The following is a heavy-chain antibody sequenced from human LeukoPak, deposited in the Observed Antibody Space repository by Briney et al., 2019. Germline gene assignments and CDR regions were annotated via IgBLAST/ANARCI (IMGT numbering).Heavy chain of an antibody. V-gene: IGHV3-30-3*01. J-gene: IGHJ6*02. Sequence: GGSLRLSCAASGFTFSSYTMHWVRQAPGKGLEGVAVISYDGSNKYYADSVKGRFTISRDNSKNTLYLQMNSLRAEDTAVCYCAGGLHYYYYGMDVWGQGTTVTVSS. D-gene: IGHD3-10*01. CDR2: ISYDGSNK. CDR1: GFTFSSYT. CDR3: AGGLHYYYYGMDV.